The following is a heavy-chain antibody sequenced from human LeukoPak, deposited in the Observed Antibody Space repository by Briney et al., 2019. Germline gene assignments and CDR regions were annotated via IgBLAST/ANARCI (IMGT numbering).Heavy chain of an antibody. CDR3: ARGLAVKEYYYGMDV. V-gene: IGHV4-59*12. D-gene: IGHD4-17*01. Sequence: PSETLSLTCTVSGGSISSYYWSWIRQPPGKGLEWIGYIYYSGSTNYNPSLKSRVTISVDTSKNQFSLKLSSVTAADTAVYYCARGLAVKEYYYGMDVWGQGTTVTVSS. J-gene: IGHJ6*02. CDR2: IYYSGST. CDR1: GGSISSYY.